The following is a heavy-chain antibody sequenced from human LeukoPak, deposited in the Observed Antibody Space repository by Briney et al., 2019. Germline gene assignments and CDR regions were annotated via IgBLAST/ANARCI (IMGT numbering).Heavy chain of an antibody. Sequence: SETLSLTCGVYGGSFSAYYWTWIRHPPGKGLEWIGEITHRGSTEYNPPLERRVTMSVDTSKNQFSLKLTSLTAADTAVYYCARGGTVAGYRSPLKSHFDSWGQGTLVTVSS. J-gene: IGHJ4*02. V-gene: IGHV4-34*01. D-gene: IGHD6-19*01. CDR1: GGSFSAYY. CDR2: ITHRGST. CDR3: ARGGTVAGYRSPLKSHFDS.